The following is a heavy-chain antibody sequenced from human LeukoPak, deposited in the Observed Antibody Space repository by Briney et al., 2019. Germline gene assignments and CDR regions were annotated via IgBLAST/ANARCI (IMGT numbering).Heavy chain of an antibody. Sequence: SETLSLTCAVYGGSFSGYYWSWIRQPPGKGLEWIGEINHSGSTNYNPSLKSRVTISVDTSKNQFSLKLSSVTAADTAVYYCARHLTTMVRGVIYAFDIWGQGTMVTVSS. J-gene: IGHJ3*02. CDR1: GGSFSGYY. CDR3: ARHLTTMVRGVIYAFDI. CDR2: INHSGST. D-gene: IGHD3-10*01. V-gene: IGHV4-34*01.